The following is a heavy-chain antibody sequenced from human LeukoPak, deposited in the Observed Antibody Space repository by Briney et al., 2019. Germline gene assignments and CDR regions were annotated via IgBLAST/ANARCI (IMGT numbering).Heavy chain of an antibody. D-gene: IGHD6-13*01. CDR3: AKEAGYSSSWFPYYFDY. V-gene: IGHV3-23*01. CDR2: ISGSGGST. J-gene: IGHJ4*02. CDR1: GFTFSSYA. Sequence: GGSLRLSCAASGFTFSSYAMSWVRQAPGKGLEWVSAISGSGGSTYYADSVKGRCTISRDNSKNTLYLQMNSRRAEDTAVYYCAKEAGYSSSWFPYYFDYWGQGTLVTVSS.